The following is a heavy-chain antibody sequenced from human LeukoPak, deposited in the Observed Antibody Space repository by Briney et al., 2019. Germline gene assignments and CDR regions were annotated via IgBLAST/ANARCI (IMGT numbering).Heavy chain of an antibody. CDR1: GGTFSSYA. CDR3: ARGASSGWYPYYYYYMDV. D-gene: IGHD6-19*01. V-gene: IGHV1-69*06. CDR2: IIPIFGTA. J-gene: IGHJ6*03. Sequence: ASVKVSCKASGGTFSSYAISWVRQAPGQGLEWMGGIIPIFGTANYAQKFQGRVTITADKSTSTAYMELSSLRSEDTAMYYCARGASSGWYPYYYYYMDVWGKGTTVTISS.